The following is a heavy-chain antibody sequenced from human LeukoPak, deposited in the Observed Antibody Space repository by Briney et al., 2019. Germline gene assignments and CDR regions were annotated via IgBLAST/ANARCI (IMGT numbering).Heavy chain of an antibody. CDR1: GFTFSSYG. J-gene: IGHJ4*02. Sequence: GGSLRLSCAASGFTFSSYGMHWVRQAPGKGLEWVAVISYDGSNKYYADSVKGRFTISRDNSKNTLYLQMNSLRAEDTAVYYCAKGDRLGYCSSTSCSWGYFDYWGQGTLVTVSS. D-gene: IGHD2-2*01. CDR3: AKGDRLGYCSSTSCSWGYFDY. CDR2: ISYDGSNK. V-gene: IGHV3-30*18.